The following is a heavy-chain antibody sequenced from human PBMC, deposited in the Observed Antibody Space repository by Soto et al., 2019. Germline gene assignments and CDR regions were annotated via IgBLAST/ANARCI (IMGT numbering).Heavy chain of an antibody. CDR3: ARDTDSSSWSHAFDI. D-gene: IGHD6-13*01. V-gene: IGHV4-31*03. CDR2: IYCSGST. J-gene: IGHJ3*02. CDR1: GGSISSGGSY. Sequence: QVQLQESGPGLVKPSQTLSLTCTVSGGSISSGGSYWSWIRQHPGKGLEWFGYIYCSGSTYYNPSLKSRVTISVDPSKNQFSLKLCSVTAADTAVYYCARDTDSSSWSHAFDIWGQGTMVTVSS.